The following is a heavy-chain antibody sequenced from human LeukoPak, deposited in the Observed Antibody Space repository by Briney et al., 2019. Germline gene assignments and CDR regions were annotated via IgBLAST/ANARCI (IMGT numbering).Heavy chain of an antibody. CDR1: GFTFSSYA. D-gene: IGHD1-26*01. J-gene: IGHJ4*02. CDR3: ARQSGTYSSDY. V-gene: IGHV3-23*01. CDR2: ISGSGGST. Sequence: PGGSLRLSCAASGFTFSSYAMGWVRQAPGKGLEWVSSISGSGGSTHYADSVKGRFTISRDNSKNTLYLQMNSLGAEDTAVYYCARQSGTYSSDYWGQGTLVTVSS.